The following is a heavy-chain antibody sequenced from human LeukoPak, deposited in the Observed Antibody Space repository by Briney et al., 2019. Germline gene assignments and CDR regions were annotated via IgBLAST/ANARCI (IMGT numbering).Heavy chain of an antibody. CDR1: GGSISSYY. D-gene: IGHD2-15*01. CDR2: IYYSGTT. CDR3: AREDYCSGGSCHSGYFQH. V-gene: IGHV4-59*01. Sequence: SETLSLTCTVSGGSISSYYWSWIRQPPGKGLEWIGYIYYSGTTNYNPSLKSRVTISVDTSKNQFSLKLSSVTAADTAVYYCAREDYCSGGSCHSGYFQHWGQGTLVTVSS. J-gene: IGHJ1*01.